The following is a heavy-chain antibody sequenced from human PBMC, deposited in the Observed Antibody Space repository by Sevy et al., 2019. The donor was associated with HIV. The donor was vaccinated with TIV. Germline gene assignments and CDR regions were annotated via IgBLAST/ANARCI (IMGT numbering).Heavy chain of an antibody. Sequence: SETLSLTCTVSGGSISSSSYYWGWIRQPPGKGLEWIGSIYYSGSTYYNPSPKSRVTISVDTSKNQFSLKLSSVTAADTAVYYCARQPGITGTRAFFDYWGQGTLVTVSS. CDR3: ARQPGITGTRAFFDY. V-gene: IGHV4-39*01. CDR2: IYYSGST. J-gene: IGHJ4*02. D-gene: IGHD1-7*01. CDR1: GGSISSSSYY.